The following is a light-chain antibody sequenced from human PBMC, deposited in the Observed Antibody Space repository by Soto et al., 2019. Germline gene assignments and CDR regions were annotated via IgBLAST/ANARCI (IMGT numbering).Light chain of an antibody. CDR2: EVS. V-gene: IGLV2-8*01. Sequence: QSVLTQPPSPSGAFGQSVTLSCTGNSRDFGGYNYVSWYQQHPGKAPKLMIYEVSERPSGVPDRFSGSKSGNTASLTVSGLQADDEADYYCSSYSGTNYHYVFGTGTKVTVL. J-gene: IGLJ1*01. CDR1: SRDFGGYNY. CDR3: SSYSGTNYHYV.